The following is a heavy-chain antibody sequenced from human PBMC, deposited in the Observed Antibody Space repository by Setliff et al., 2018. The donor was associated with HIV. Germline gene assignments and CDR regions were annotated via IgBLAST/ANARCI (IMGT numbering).Heavy chain of an antibody. Sequence: ETLSLTCSLSDGSISSFYWTWIRQPPGKGLEWIGYIHISGSTTYNPSLKSRVSISVDTSENQFSLTLTSVTAADSAVYFCARSTLPLPYYYIDVWGRGTTVTVS. CDR2: IHISGST. D-gene: IGHD2-15*01. J-gene: IGHJ6*03. V-gene: IGHV4-4*09. CDR3: ARSTLPLPYYYIDV. CDR1: DGSISSFY.